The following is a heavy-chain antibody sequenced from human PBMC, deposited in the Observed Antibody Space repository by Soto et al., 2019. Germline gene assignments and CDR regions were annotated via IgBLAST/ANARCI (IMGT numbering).Heavy chain of an antibody. Sequence: ASVKVSCEVSGYTLTELSMHWVRQAPGKGLEWMGGFDPEDGETIYAQKFQGRVTMTEDTSTDTAYMELSSLRSEDTAVYYCATANVLRFLEWLPRSLGGMDVWGQGTTVTVSS. J-gene: IGHJ6*02. CDR2: FDPEDGET. CDR1: GYTLTELS. V-gene: IGHV1-24*01. CDR3: ATANVLRFLEWLPRSLGGMDV. D-gene: IGHD3-3*01.